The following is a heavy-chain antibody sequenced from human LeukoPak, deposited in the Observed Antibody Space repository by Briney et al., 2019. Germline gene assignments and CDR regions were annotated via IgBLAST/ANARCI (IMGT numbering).Heavy chain of an antibody. Sequence: ASVKVSCKTSGYTFPSYYIHWVRQAPGQGLEWMARINPSAGNTNYAPKFQGRVTLTRDTSTATVYMELSSLNSKDTAVYYCARDTGWDFISSVDYRGQGTLVTVSS. J-gene: IGHJ4*02. CDR2: INPSAGNT. CDR3: ARDTGWDFISSVDY. CDR1: GYTFPSYY. V-gene: IGHV1-46*03. D-gene: IGHD3-22*01.